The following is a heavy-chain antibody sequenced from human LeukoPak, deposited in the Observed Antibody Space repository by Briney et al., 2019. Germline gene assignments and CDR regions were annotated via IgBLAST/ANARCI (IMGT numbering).Heavy chain of an antibody. V-gene: IGHV1-18*01. Sequence: ASVKVSCKASGYTFTSYGISWVRQAPGQGLEWMGWISAYNGNTNYAQKLQGRVTMTTDTSTSTAYMELRSLRSDDTAVYYCARVSNYDFWSGWRYFDLWGRGTLVTVSS. CDR3: ARVSNYDFWSGWRYFDL. CDR2: ISAYNGNT. J-gene: IGHJ2*01. D-gene: IGHD3-3*01. CDR1: GYTFTSYG.